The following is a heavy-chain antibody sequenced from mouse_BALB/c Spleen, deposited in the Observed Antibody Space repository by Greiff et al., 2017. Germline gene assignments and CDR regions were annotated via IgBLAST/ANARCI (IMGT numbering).Heavy chain of an antibody. Sequence: LVKTGASVKISCKASGYSFTGYYMHWVKQSHGKSLEWIGYISCYNGATSYNQKFKGKATFTVDTSSSTAYMQFNSLTSEDSAVYYCARGATRYPYAMDYWGQGTSVTVSS. D-gene: IGHD2-14*01. CDR3: ARGATRYPYAMDY. CDR2: ISCYNGAT. CDR1: GYSFTGYY. V-gene: IGHV1S34*01. J-gene: IGHJ4*01.